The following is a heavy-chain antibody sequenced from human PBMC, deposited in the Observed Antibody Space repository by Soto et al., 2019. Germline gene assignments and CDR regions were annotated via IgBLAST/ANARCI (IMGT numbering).Heavy chain of an antibody. CDR2: ISQDGAIA. J-gene: IGHJ4*02. D-gene: IGHD1-1*01. V-gene: IGHV3-74*01. Sequence: GGSLRLSCAASGFTFSSYAMSWVRRAPGKGLVWVSRISQDGAIATQADSVKGRFTISRDNAKNTLFLQMNSLRADDTAVYYCLRDQRHWNEFADQWGQGTLVTVSS. CDR3: LRDQRHWNEFADQ. CDR1: GFTFSSYA.